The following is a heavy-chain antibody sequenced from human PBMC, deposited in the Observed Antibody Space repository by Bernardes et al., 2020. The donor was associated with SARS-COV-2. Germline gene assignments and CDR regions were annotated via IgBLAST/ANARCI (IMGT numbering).Heavy chain of an antibody. CDR2: FDPEDGET. J-gene: IGHJ4*02. CDR3: ATTWAYCGGDCYTTFDY. V-gene: IGHV1-24*01. D-gene: IGHD2-21*02. CDR1: GYTLTELS. Sequence: ASVKVSCKVSGYTLTELSMHWVRQAPGKGLEWMGGFDPEDGETIYAQKFQGRVTMTEDTSTDTAYMELSSLRSEDTAVYYCATTWAYCGGDCYTTFDYWGQGTLVTVSS.